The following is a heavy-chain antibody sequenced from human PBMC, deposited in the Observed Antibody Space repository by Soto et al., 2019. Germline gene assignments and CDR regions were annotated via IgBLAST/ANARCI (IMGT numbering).Heavy chain of an antibody. J-gene: IGHJ4*02. Sequence: QVHLVQSGGDLVKPGGSLRLSCAASGFIFSDFYMNWIRQAPGKGLEWVSYISGTSSHKNYADSVRGRFTISRDNAKNSLFLQMDSLRAEDTAVYYCARGGSGGTRGDWGQGALVTVSS. CDR1: GFIFSDFY. CDR2: ISGTSSHK. CDR3: ARGGSGGTRGD. V-gene: IGHV3-11*06. D-gene: IGHD2-15*01.